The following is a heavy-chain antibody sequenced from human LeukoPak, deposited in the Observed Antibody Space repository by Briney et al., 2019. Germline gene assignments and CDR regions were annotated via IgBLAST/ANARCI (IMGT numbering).Heavy chain of an antibody. J-gene: IGHJ4*02. Sequence: SETLSLTCTVSGGSISSGSHHWGWFRQSPGKGLEWIGSIYYSRTTYYNPSLNSRVTISVVTSKNQFSLQLNSVTAADTAVYYCARGRAWDDFVTLYYFDYWGQGTLVTVSS. CDR2: IYYSRTT. D-gene: IGHD1-26*01. CDR3: ARGRAWDDFVTLYYFDY. CDR1: GGSISSGSHH. V-gene: IGHV4-39*01.